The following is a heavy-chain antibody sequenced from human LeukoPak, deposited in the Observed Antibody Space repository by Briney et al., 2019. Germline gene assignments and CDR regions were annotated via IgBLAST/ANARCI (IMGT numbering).Heavy chain of an antibody. Sequence: PGGSLGLSCAPSGFTFSSYAMSWVRHTPGKGLEWVSAISGSGGSTYYADSVKGRFTISRDNSKNTLYLQMNSPRAEDTAVYYCAKPGATYDQPPFWFDPWGQGTLVTVSS. CDR1: GFTFSSYA. CDR3: AKPGATYDQPPFWFDP. CDR2: ISGSGGST. D-gene: IGHD1-14*01. J-gene: IGHJ5*02. V-gene: IGHV3-23*01.